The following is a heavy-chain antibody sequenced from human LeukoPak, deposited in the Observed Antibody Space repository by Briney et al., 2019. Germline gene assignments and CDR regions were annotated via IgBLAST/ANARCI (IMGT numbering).Heavy chain of an antibody. V-gene: IGHV4-4*09. D-gene: IGHD5-18*01. CDR1: GDSISTYY. CDR3: ARRGGYSYDTPGIYYMDV. Sequence: SENLSLTCTVSGDSISTYYWSWIRQSPGKGLEWIGYFYSSRSTRSSPYPQSRVAMSVDTSKNQLSLKVHSVTAADTAVYYCARRGGYSYDTPGIYYMDVWGTGTTVTVSS. CDR2: FYSSRST. J-gene: IGHJ6*03.